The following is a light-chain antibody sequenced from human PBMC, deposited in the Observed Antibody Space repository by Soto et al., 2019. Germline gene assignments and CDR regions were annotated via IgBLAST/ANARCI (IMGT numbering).Light chain of an antibody. CDR1: QSVSSN. CDR3: HQYDSWT. V-gene: IGKV3-15*01. Sequence: IVMTQSPPTLSVSPGERATLSCRASQSVSSNLAWYQQKPGQAPRLLIYGAYTRATGIPDRFSGSGSGTDFTLTISRLEPEDFAVYYCHQYDSWTFGQGTKVDIK. J-gene: IGKJ1*01. CDR2: GAY.